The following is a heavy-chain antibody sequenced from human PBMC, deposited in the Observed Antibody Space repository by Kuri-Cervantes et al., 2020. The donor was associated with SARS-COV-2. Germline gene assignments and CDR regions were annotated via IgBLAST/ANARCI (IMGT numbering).Heavy chain of an antibody. CDR3: TPLLAPLDY. Sequence: GGSLRLSCAVSGFAFSNLWMHWVRQVPGKGMVWVSEISSDGTKTNYVDSVRGRFTISRDNAKSTLFLQMNSLRVEDTAVYFCTPLLAPLDYWGQGTVVTVSS. D-gene: IGHD2-15*01. CDR2: ISSDGTKT. CDR1: GFAFSNLW. J-gene: IGHJ4*02. V-gene: IGHV3-74*01.